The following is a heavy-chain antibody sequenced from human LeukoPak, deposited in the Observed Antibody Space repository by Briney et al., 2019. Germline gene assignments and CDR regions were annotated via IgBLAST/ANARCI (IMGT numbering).Heavy chain of an antibody. CDR1: GGSFSGYY. J-gene: IGHJ4*02. V-gene: IGHV4-34*01. Sequence: PSETLSLTCAVYGGSFSGYYWSWIRQPPGKGLEWIGEINHSGSTNYNPSLKSRVTISVDTSKNQFSLKLSSVTAADTAVYYCARDPVYYYDSSGYYGYFGYWGQGTLVTVSS. D-gene: IGHD3-22*01. CDR3: ARDPVYYYDSSGYYGYFGY. CDR2: INHSGST.